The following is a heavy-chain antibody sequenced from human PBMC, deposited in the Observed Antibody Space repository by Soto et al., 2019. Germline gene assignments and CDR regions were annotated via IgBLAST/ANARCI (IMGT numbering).Heavy chain of an antibody. CDR3: AASPSYDFWSGYYSAALAADRFDP. J-gene: IGHJ5*02. V-gene: IGHV3-23*01. CDR2: ITGSGVNT. D-gene: IGHD3-3*01. CDR1: GFTFSSYA. Sequence: GGSLRLSCAASGFTFSSYAMSWVRQAPGKGLEWVSTITGSGVNTHYADSVKGRFTITRDMSTSTAYMELSSLRSEDTAVYYCAASPSYDFWSGYYSAALAADRFDPWGQGTLVTGSS.